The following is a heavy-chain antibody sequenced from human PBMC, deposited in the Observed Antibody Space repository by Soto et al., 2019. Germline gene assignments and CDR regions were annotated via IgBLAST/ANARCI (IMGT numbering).Heavy chain of an antibody. CDR2: ITAYNGNT. D-gene: IGHD5-18*01. V-gene: IGHV1-18*04. Sequence: QLQLVQSGAEVKNPGASVRVSCKASGFTFSSYGITWVRQAPGQGLEWMGWITAYNGNTHYAQNLQGRVTMTTDTSTSTAYMERWRLSSDDTAVYYCARGYSYGSYWYFDLWGRGTLVTVSS. J-gene: IGHJ2*01. CDR3: ARGYSYGSYWYFDL. CDR1: GFTFSSYG.